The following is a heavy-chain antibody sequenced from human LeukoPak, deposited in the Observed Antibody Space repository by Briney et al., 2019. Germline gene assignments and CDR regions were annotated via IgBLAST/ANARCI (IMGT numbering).Heavy chain of an antibody. D-gene: IGHD3-3*01. Sequence: SETLCLTCTVSGGSISSHNWSWIRQPPGKGLEWIGYIYYSGGTNYNPSLKSRVTISSETSTNQSSLNLSCVTAADTAVYYCAREEYDFWSGYYRPGGFDPWGQGTLVTVSS. V-gene: IGHV4-59*11. CDR3: AREEYDFWSGYYRPGGFDP. CDR1: GGSISSHN. J-gene: IGHJ5*02. CDR2: IYYSGGT.